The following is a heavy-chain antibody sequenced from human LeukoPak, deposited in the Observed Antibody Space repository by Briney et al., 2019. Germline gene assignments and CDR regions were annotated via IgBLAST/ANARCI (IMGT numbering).Heavy chain of an antibody. D-gene: IGHD3-10*01. CDR3: ACLTTMIRGVSLGY. J-gene: IGHJ4*02. CDR1: GFTFSSFW. Sequence: GGSLRLSCVASGFTFSSFWMHWVRQAPGKGLVWVSRINCDGSSTSYADSVKGRFTISRDNAKNTLYLQMSSLRAEDTAVYYCACLTTMIRGVSLGYWGQGTLVIVSA. V-gene: IGHV3-74*01. CDR2: INCDGSST.